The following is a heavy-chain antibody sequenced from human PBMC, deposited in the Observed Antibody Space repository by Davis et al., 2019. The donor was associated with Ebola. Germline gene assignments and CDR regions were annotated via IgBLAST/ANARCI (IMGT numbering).Heavy chain of an antibody. CDR2: ISPSVDIT. CDR1: GYTFTNYF. V-gene: IGHV1-46*01. CDR3: AREGSLTGQPFYYYYYYMDV. J-gene: IGHJ6*03. Sequence: ASVKVSCKASGYTFTNYFLHWVRQAPGQGFEWMGIISPSVDITTYAQKFQGRVTMTKDTSTSTVYMELSSLISEDTAVYYCAREGSLTGQPFYYYYYYMDVWGKGTTVTVSS. D-gene: IGHD3-9*01.